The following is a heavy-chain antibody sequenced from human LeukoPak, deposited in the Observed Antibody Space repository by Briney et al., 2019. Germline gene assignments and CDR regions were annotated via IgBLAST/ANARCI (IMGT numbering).Heavy chain of an antibody. V-gene: IGHV4-59*01. CDR3: ARVGDSSTLGDAFDI. Sequence: PSETLSLTCTVSGGSISSYYWSWIRQPPGKGLEWIGYIYYSGSTNYNPSLKSRVTTSVDTSKNQFSLKLSSVTAADTAVYYCARVGDSSTLGDAFDIWGQGTMVTVSS. CDR1: GGSISSYY. CDR2: IYYSGST. J-gene: IGHJ3*02. D-gene: IGHD6-13*01.